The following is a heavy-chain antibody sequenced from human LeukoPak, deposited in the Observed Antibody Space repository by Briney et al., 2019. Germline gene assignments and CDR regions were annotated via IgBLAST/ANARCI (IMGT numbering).Heavy chain of an antibody. J-gene: IGHJ6*02. Sequence: GGALRLSCEASRLIFSSYSMNWVRQASGKGLEWLSYISESSSHRYYADSVKGRFTISRDNAKNSLYLEMSGLRAEDTATYYCARDRAALARIGGMDVWGQGTTVTVSS. V-gene: IGHV3-21*06. CDR1: RLIFSSYS. D-gene: IGHD5-12*01. CDR3: ARDRAALARIGGMDV. CDR2: ISESSSHR.